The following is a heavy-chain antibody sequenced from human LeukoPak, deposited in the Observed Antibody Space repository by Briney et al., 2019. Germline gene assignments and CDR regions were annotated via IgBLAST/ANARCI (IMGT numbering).Heavy chain of an antibody. J-gene: IGHJ4*02. Sequence: GGSLRLSCAASGFTFSSYSMNWVRQAPGKGLEWVSSISSSSSYIYYADSVKGRFTISRDNAKNSLYLQMNSLRAEDTAVYYCARDLPGRTGHYFDYWGQGTLVTVSS. CDR2: ISSSSSYI. V-gene: IGHV3-21*01. D-gene: IGHD2-15*01. CDR1: GFTFSSYS. CDR3: ARDLPGRTGHYFDY.